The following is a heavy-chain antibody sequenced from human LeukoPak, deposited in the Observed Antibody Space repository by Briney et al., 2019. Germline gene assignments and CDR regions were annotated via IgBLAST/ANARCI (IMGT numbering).Heavy chain of an antibody. D-gene: IGHD1-26*01. J-gene: IGHJ6*03. CDR1: GFTFSSYG. CDR3: ASSRIVGATPYYYYYMDV. V-gene: IGHV3-30*02. Sequence: GGSLRLSCAASGFTFSSYGMHWVRQAPGKGLEWVAFIRYDGSNKYYADSVKGRFTISRDNSKNTLYLQMNSLRAEDTAVYYCASSRIVGATPYYYYYMDVWGKGTTVTVSS. CDR2: IRYDGSNK.